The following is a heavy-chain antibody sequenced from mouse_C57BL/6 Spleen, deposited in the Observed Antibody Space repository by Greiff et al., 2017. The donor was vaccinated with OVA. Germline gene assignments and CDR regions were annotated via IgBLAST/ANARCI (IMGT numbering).Heavy chain of an antibody. V-gene: IGHV1-26*01. J-gene: IGHJ1*03. CDR3: AREVYMTGCFDV. CDR1: GYTFTDYY. CDR2: INPNNGGT. Sequence: EVTLQQSGPELVKPGASVKISCKASGYTFTDYYMNWVKQSHGKSLEWIGDINPNNGGTSYNQKFKGKATLTVDKSSSTAYMELRSLTSEDSAVYYCAREVYMTGCFDVWGTGTTVTVSS.